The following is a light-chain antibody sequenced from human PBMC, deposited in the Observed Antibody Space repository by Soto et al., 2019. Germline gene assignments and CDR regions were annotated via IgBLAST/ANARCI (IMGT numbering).Light chain of an antibody. Sequence: EVVLTQSPGTVSLSPGERATLSCRASQSVTSNYLAWYQQKPGQAPRLLIYAASSRATGIPDRFSGSGSGTDFTLSISRLEPEDFAVYYCQQYGSSVTCTFGQGMKVGIK. V-gene: IGKV3-20*01. J-gene: IGKJ1*01. CDR1: QSVTSNY. CDR2: AAS. CDR3: QQYGSSVTCT.